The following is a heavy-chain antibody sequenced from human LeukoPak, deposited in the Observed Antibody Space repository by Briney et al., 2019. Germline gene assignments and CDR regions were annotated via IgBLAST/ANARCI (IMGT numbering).Heavy chain of an antibody. CDR3: ATSSSWYRFDY. CDR2: IYYGGNT. Sequence: SETLSLTCAVSGGFITTHSSYWGWIRQPPGKGLEWLGSIYYGGNTYYSPSLKSRVTISIDTSKNQFSLNLRSVTAADTAMYYCATSSSWYRFDYWGQGTLVTVSS. D-gene: IGHD6-13*01. V-gene: IGHV4-39*01. CDR1: GGFITTHSSY. J-gene: IGHJ4*02.